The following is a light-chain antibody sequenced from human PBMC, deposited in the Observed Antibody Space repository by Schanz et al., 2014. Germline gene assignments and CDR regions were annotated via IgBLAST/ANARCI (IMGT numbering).Light chain of an antibody. J-gene: IGKJ4*01. V-gene: IGKV4-1*01. CDR1: QSVLYSSHNKNY. CDR2: WAS. CDR3: QQYINWLT. Sequence: DIVMTQSPDSLAVSLGERATINCKSSQSVLYSSHNKNYLAWYQQKPGQPPKLLIYWASTRESGVPDRFSGSGSGTDFTLTISSLQAEDVAVYYCQQYINWLTFGGGTKVEIK.